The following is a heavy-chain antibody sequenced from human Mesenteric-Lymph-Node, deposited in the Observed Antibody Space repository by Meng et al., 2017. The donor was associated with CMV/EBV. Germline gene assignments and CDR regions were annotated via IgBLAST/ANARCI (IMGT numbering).Heavy chain of an antibody. D-gene: IGHD2-2*01. CDR1: GFTFSSYG. J-gene: IGHJ4*02. CDR2: IRYDGSNK. CDR3: AKGFHGSSTSCYDY. Sequence: GESLKISCAASGFTFSSYGMHWVRQAPGKGLEWVAFIRYDGSNKYYADSVKGRFTISRDNSRNTLYLQMNSLRAEDTAVFYCAKGFHGSSTSCYDYWGQGTLVTVSS. V-gene: IGHV3-30*02.